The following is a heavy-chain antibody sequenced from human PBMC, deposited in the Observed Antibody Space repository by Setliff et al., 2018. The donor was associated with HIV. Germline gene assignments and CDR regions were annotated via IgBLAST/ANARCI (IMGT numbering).Heavy chain of an antibody. J-gene: IGHJ2*01. CDR2: IIPIFGTA. V-gene: IGHV1-69*06. D-gene: IGHD5-12*01. Sequence: SVKVSCKASGYTFTSYGISWVRQAPGQGLEWMGGIIPIFGTANYAQKFEGRVTITADKSTSTAYMEVNSLRAEDTAVYYCARDTRDGYRGVEYWYFDLWGRGTLVTVSS. CDR1: GYTFTSYG. CDR3: ARDTRDGYRGVEYWYFDL.